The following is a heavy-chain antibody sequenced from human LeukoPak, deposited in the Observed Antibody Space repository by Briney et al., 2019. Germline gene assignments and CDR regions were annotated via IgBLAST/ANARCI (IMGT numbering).Heavy chain of an antibody. D-gene: IGHD3-16*01. CDR1: GFTFDDYA. Sequence: GGSLRLSCAPSGFTFDDYAMHWVRGAPGKGLEWVFLINGDGVSTNSADSVKGRFTISRDNSKNSLYLQMNTLKTEDTALYYGARRGGGFDRWGQGTLVIVSS. J-gene: IGHJ4*02. V-gene: IGHV3-43*02. CDR2: INGDGVST. CDR3: ARRGGGFDR.